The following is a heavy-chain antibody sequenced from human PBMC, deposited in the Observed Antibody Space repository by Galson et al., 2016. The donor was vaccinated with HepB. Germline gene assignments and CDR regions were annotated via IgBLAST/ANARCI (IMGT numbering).Heavy chain of an antibody. Sequence: SLRLSCAASGFTFSSHVMSWVRQAPGRGLEWVSTLSDAATYYADSVKGRFIISRDNSKDTLYLQMNILRDYDTALYYCARGGGCSGSSCYYPDYWGQGTLGTVSS. CDR2: LSDAAT. D-gene: IGHD2-2*01. J-gene: IGHJ4*02. V-gene: IGHV3-23*01. CDR3: ARGGGCSGSSCYYPDY. CDR1: GFTFSSHV.